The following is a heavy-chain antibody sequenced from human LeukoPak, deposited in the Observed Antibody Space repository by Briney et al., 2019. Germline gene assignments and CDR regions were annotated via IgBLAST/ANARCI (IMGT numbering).Heavy chain of an antibody. CDR3: ARDRVVGLGLDNAFDI. J-gene: IGHJ3*02. D-gene: IGHD2-15*01. CDR1: GYTFTSYY. V-gene: IGHV1-69*13. CDR2: IIPIFGTA. Sequence: SVKVSCKASGYTFTSYYIHWVRQAPGQGLEWMGGIIPIFGTANYAQKFQGRVTITADESTSTAYMELSSLRSEDTAVYFCARDRVVGLGLDNAFDIWGQGTVVTVSS.